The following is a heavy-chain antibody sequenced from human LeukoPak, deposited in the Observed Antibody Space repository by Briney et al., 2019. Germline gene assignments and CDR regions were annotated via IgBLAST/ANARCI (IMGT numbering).Heavy chain of an antibody. Sequence: GGSLRLSCAASGFTFSSYGMPRVRQAPGKGLEWVAVIWYDGSNKYYADSVKGRFTISRDNSKNTLYLQMNSLRAEDTAVYYCAKWPYSSGWDYWGQGTLVTVSS. D-gene: IGHD6-19*01. V-gene: IGHV3-30*02. CDR3: AKWPYSSGWDY. CDR2: IWYDGSNK. J-gene: IGHJ4*02. CDR1: GFTFSSYG.